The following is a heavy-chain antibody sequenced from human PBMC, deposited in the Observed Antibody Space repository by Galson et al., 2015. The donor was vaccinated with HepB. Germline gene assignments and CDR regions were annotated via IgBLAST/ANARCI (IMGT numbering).Heavy chain of an antibody. CDR3: ASEGGQQLVQGIFFY. Sequence: SLRLSCAASRFTFSNYWMHWVRQAPGRGLVWVSRISRDGSSTSYADSVKGRFTISRDNAKNTLYLQMNSLRAEDTAVYYCASEGGQQLVQGIFFYWGQGTLVTVSS. CDR1: RFTFSNYW. J-gene: IGHJ4*02. CDR2: ISRDGSST. D-gene: IGHD6-13*01. V-gene: IGHV3-74*01.